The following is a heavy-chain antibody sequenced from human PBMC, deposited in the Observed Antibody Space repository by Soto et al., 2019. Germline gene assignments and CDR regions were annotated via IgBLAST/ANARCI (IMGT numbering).Heavy chain of an antibody. Sequence: QVQLVQSGAELKKPGASVKVSCKASGYTFTTYGISWVRQAPGQGLEWMGWISGRHGKTNYAVKFRGRVNITAHTSTSTAYMEVRSLGHGDTALYYCARDEKDYFTSTNCPYFDSWGQGTLVTVSP. D-gene: IGHD3-10*01. CDR3: ARDEKDYFTSTNCPYFDS. CDR1: GYTFTTYG. CDR2: ISGRHGKT. V-gene: IGHV1-18*01. J-gene: IGHJ4*02.